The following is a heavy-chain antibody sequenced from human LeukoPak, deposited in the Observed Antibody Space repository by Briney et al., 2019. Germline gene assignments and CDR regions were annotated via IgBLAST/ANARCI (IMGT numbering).Heavy chain of an antibody. V-gene: IGHV5-51*01. Sequence: GESLKISCKVSRYSSTTYWIAWVRQMSGRGLEWMGVIHPGDSDTRYNPSFQGRVTISVDKSTTTAYLQYNSLGPSDTAIYYCATHPIRDGFGNAFDIWGQGTLVTVSS. D-gene: IGHD5-24*01. J-gene: IGHJ3*02. CDR2: IHPGDSDT. CDR3: ATHPIRDGFGNAFDI. CDR1: RYSSTTYW.